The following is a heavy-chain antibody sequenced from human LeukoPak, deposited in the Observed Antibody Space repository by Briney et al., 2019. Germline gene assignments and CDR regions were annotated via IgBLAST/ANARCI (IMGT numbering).Heavy chain of an antibody. CDR1: GYTLTELS. Sequence: AASVKVSCKVSGYTLTELSMHWVRQAPGKGLEWMGGFDPEDGETIYAQKFQGRVTITADESTSTAYMELSSLRSEDTAVYYCARGSPFDYDSSGYAYFQHWGQGTLVTVSS. J-gene: IGHJ1*01. D-gene: IGHD3-22*01. V-gene: IGHV1-24*01. CDR2: FDPEDGET. CDR3: ARGSPFDYDSSGYAYFQH.